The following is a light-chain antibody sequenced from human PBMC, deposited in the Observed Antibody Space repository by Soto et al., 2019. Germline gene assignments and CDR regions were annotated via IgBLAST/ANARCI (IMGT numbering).Light chain of an antibody. V-gene: IGKV1-6*01. CDR3: LQDYTYPWT. Sequence: IQITQSPSSLSASVGDRVIITCRASQGIANELGWYQQKPGKAPKLLINGVSSLQTGVPSRFSGSGSGTDFTLTISSLQPEDFATYYCLQDYTYPWTFGQGTKVDIK. CDR2: GVS. CDR1: QGIANE. J-gene: IGKJ1*01.